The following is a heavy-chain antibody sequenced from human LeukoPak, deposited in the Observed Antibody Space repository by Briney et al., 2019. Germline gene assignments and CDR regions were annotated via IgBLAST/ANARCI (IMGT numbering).Heavy chain of an antibody. CDR1: GANFSTSS. J-gene: IGHJ4*02. D-gene: IGHD3-22*01. CDR3: ARVVYHDSSPYFARSIPTADY. V-gene: IGHV1-69*10. CDR2: VLPTLEIA. Sequence: ASVKVSCKASGANFSTSSFSWVRQAPGQGLEWMGGVLPTLEIAHYAQKFQGRVTITADKSTSTTYMELSSLRSEDTAIYFCARVVYHDSSPYFARSIPTADYWGQGTLVTVFS.